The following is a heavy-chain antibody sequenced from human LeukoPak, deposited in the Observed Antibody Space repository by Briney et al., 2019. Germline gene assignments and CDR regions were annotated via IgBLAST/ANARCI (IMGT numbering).Heavy chain of an antibody. CDR3: ARAAAAGPTRRKYYYMDV. Sequence: ASVKVSCKASGYTFTSYDINWVRQATGQGLEWMGWMNPNSGNTGYAQKFQGRVTMTRNTSISTAYMELSSLRSEDTAVYYCARAAAAGPTRRKYYYMDVWGKGTTVTVSS. CDR2: MNPNSGNT. V-gene: IGHV1-8*01. D-gene: IGHD6-13*01. CDR1: GYTFTSYD. J-gene: IGHJ6*03.